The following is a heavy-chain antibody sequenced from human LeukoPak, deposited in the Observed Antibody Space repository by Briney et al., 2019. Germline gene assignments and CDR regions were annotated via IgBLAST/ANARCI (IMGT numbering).Heavy chain of an antibody. J-gene: IGHJ3*02. D-gene: IGHD2-15*01. CDR1: GFTFSSYA. CDR2: ISYDGSNK. V-gene: IGHV3-30-3*01. Sequence: GRSLRLSCAASGFTFSSYAMHWVRQAPGKGLEWVAVISYDGSNKYYADSVKGRFTISRDNSKNTLYLQMNSLRAEDTAVYYCARDSPFHCSGGSCASRGLGIWGQGTMVTVSS. CDR3: ARDSPFHCSGGSCASRGLGI.